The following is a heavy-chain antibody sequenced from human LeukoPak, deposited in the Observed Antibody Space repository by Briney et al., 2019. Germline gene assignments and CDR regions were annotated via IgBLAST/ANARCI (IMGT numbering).Heavy chain of an antibody. D-gene: IGHD5-24*01. Sequence: GGSLRLSCAGSGFTFSSYWMSWVRQAPGKGLEWVANIKQDGSDKYYVDSVKGRFTISKDNAKNSLYLQMNSLRAEDTAVYYCAKEIRRWLHPGSEYFHHWGQGTLVTVSS. CDR2: IKQDGSDK. V-gene: IGHV3-7*03. CDR3: AKEIRRWLHPGSEYFHH. J-gene: IGHJ1*01. CDR1: GFTFSSYW.